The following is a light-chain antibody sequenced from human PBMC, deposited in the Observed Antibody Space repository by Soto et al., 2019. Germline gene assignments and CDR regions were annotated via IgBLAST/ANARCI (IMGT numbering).Light chain of an antibody. J-gene: IGKJ1*01. V-gene: IGKV1-5*03. CDR1: QTISSW. Sequence: DIQTTQSPSTLSGSVGDRVTITCRASQTISSWLAWYQQKPGKAPKLLIYKASTLKSGVPSRFSGSGSGTEFTLTISSLQPDDFATYYCQHYNSYSEAFGQGTKVDNK. CDR3: QHYNSYSEA. CDR2: KAS.